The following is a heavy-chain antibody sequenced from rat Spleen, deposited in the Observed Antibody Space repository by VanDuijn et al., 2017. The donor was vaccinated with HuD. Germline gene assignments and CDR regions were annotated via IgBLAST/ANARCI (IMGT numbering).Heavy chain of an antibody. D-gene: IGHD5-1*01. CDR2: MWSGGIT. CDR3: ARTGSWWYFDF. V-gene: IGHV2S63*01. CDR1: GFSLTDYS. Sequence: EVQLKESGPGLVQPSQTLSLTCTVSGFSLTDYSVHWLRQPPGKGLEWMGVMWSGGITAYNSGLKSRLSISRDTSKSQVFLKGNSLQTEDTAIYYCARTGSWWYFDFWGPGTMVTVSS. J-gene: IGHJ1*01.